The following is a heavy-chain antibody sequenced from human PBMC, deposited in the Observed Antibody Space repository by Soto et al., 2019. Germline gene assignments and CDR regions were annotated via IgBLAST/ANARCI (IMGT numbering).Heavy chain of an antibody. J-gene: IGHJ3*02. CDR1: GFTFSSYA. V-gene: IGHV3-23*01. Sequence: GGSLRLSCAASGFTFSSYAMSWVRQAPGKGLEWVSAISGSGGSTYYADSVKGRFTISRDNSKNTLYLQMNSLRAEDTAVYYCAKESRINMIVVADDAFDICGQGTMVPVSS. CDR2: ISGSGGST. CDR3: AKESRINMIVVADDAFDI. D-gene: IGHD3-22*01.